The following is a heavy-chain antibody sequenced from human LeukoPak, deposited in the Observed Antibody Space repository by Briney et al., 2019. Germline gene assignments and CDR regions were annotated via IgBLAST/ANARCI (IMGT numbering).Heavy chain of an antibody. CDR2: INHSGST. CDR1: GGSFSGYY. J-gene: IGHJ4*02. V-gene: IGHV4-34*01. CDR3: ARSKGPTYSSSSGADY. Sequence: KPSETLSLTCAAYGGSFSGYYWSWIRQPPGKGLEWIGEINHSGSTNYNPSLKSRVTISVDTSKNQFSLKLSSVTAADTAVYYCARSKGPTYSSSSGADYWGQGTLVTVSS. D-gene: IGHD6-6*01.